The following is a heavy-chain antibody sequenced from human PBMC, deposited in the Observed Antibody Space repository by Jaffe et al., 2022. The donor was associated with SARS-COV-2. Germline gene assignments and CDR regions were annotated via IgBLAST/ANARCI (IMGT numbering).Heavy chain of an antibody. D-gene: IGHD6-13*01. Sequence: QVLLVESGGGLVKPGGSLRLSCAASGFTFSDHYMSWIRQAPGRGLEWLAFISQKSEYTNYVESMGGRFTISRDNAKNSVFLQMSSLSADDTAIYYCARGAAILSEGYWGRGTLVTVSS. J-gene: IGHJ4*02. CDR3: ARGAAILSEGY. CDR2: ISQKSEYT. CDR1: GFTFSDHY. V-gene: IGHV3-11*06.